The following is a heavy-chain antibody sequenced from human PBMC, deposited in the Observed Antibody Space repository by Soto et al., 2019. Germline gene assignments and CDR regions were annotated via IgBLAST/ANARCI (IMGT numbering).Heavy chain of an antibody. CDR1: GGSISSGGYY. CDR2: SYYTGSS. J-gene: IGHJ4*02. D-gene: IGHD5-12*01. Sequence: SETLSLTCTVSGGSISSGGYYWSWIRQHPGKGLEWVGYSYYTGSSYYNPSLKSRVTISVDASKKQLSMRLASVTAADTAGYYCARDLRGYSRYDYLDYWGQGIPVTGSA. CDR3: ARDLRGYSRYDYLDY. V-gene: IGHV4-31*03.